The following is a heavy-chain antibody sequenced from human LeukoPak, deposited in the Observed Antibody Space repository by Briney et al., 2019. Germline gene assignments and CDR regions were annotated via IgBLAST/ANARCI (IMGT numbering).Heavy chain of an antibody. CDR3: AGNYYDSSGYYWAPYYYYGMDV. J-gene: IGHJ6*02. CDR2: ISYDGSNK. V-gene: IGHV3-30-3*01. CDR1: GFTFSSYA. Sequence: GRSLRLSCAASGFTFSSYAMHWVRQAPGKGLEWVAVISYDGSNKYYADSVKGRFTISRDNSKNTLYLQMNSLRAEDTAVYYCAGNYYDSSGYYWAPYYYYGMDVWGQGTTVTVSS. D-gene: IGHD3-22*01.